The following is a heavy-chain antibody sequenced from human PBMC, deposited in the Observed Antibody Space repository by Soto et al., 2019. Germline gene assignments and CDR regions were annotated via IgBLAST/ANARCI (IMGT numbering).Heavy chain of an antibody. J-gene: IGHJ5*02. D-gene: IGHD5-12*01. CDR2: TYYRSKWYN. Sequence: SQTLSLTCAISGDSVSSNSAAWNWIRQSPSRGLEWLGRTYYRSKWYNDYAVSVKSRITINPDTSKNQFSLQLNSVTPEDTAVYYCAREGDNLGPKTGYAFDPWGQGIMVTVSS. CDR3: AREGDNLGPKTGYAFDP. V-gene: IGHV6-1*01. CDR1: GDSVSSNSAA.